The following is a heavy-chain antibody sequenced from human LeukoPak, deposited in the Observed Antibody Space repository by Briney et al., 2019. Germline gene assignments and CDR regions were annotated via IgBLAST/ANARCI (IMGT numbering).Heavy chain of an antibody. Sequence: PSETLSLTCAVSGYSISSGYYWGWIRQPPGKGLEWIGSIYHSGSTYYNPSLKSRVTISVDTSKNQFSLKLSSVTAADTAVYYCARQYSSSWYWFDPWGQGTLVTVSS. J-gene: IGHJ5*02. D-gene: IGHD6-13*01. CDR2: IYHSGST. CDR1: GYSISSGYY. V-gene: IGHV4-38-2*01. CDR3: ARQYSSSWYWFDP.